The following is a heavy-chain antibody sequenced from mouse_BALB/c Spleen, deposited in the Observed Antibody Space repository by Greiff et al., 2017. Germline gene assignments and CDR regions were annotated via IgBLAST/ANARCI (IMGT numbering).Heavy chain of an antibody. CDR2: ISDGGSYT. Sequence: EVHLVESGGGLVKPGGSLKLSCAASGFTFSDYYMYWVRQTPEKRLEWVATISDGGSYTYYPDSVKGRFTISRDKAKNNLYLQMSSLKSEDTAMYYCARGGFAYWGQGTLVTVSA. CDR1: GFTFSDYY. CDR3: ARGGFAY. V-gene: IGHV5-4*02. J-gene: IGHJ3*01.